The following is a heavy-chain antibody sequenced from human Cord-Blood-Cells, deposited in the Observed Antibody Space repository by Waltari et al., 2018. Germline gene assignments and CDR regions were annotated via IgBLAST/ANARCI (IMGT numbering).Heavy chain of an antibody. J-gene: IGHJ4*02. V-gene: IGHV4-30-4*08. CDR1: GGPIRSGDSY. CDR3: ARWEVGIFDY. CDR2: IYYSGST. D-gene: IGHD1-26*01. Sequence: QVQLQESGPGLVKPSQTLSLTCTVPGGPIRSGDSYWRWIRQPPGKGLEWIGYIYYSGSTYYNPSLKSRVTISVDTSKNQFSLKLSSVTAADTAVYYCARWEVGIFDYWGQGTLVTVSS.